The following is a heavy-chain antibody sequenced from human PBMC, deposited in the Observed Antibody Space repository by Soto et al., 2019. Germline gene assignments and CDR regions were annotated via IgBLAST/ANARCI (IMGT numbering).Heavy chain of an antibody. CDR1: GGSISSGDYY. Sequence: QVQLQESGPGLVKPSQTLSLTCTVSGGSISSGDYYWSWIRQPPGKGLAWIGYIYYSGSTYYNPSLKRRVTISVDTSKTQVSLKLSSVTAADTAVYYCAREIVVVVAATRWFDPWGQGTLVTVSS. CDR3: AREIVVVVAATRWFDP. D-gene: IGHD2-15*01. J-gene: IGHJ5*02. V-gene: IGHV4-30-4*01. CDR2: IYYSGST.